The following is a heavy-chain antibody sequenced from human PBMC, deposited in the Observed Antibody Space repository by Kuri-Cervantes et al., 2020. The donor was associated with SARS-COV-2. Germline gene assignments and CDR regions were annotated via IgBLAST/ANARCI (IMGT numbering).Heavy chain of an antibody. V-gene: IGHV5-51*01. CDR1: GFRFTTYW. CDR2: IYPTDSDT. CDR3: ARTRGSYYTDAFDL. J-gene: IGHJ3*01. Sequence: GESLKISCKGSGFRFTTYWIGWVRQMPGKGLEWMAIIYPTDSDTRYSPSFQGQVTISADKSISTAYLQWSNLKASDSAMYYCARTRGSYYTDAFDLWGQGTMVTDSS. D-gene: IGHD1-26*01.